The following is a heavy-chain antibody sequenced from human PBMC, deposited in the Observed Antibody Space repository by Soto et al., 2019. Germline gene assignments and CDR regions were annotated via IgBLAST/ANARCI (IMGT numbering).Heavy chain of an antibody. J-gene: IGHJ4*02. Sequence: EVQLVESGGGLVQPGGSLRLSCSASGFTFSRFSMHWVHQAPGKGLEYVSGIGYNGDPRNYAESVKGRFTLSRDNFRNTMSLQMSNLRGDDTAVYYCVKGGRTTVTEFDSWGQGSRVTVSS. D-gene: IGHD4-4*01. CDR3: VKGGRTTVTEFDS. CDR2: IGYNGDPR. CDR1: GFTFSRFS. V-gene: IGHV3-64D*06.